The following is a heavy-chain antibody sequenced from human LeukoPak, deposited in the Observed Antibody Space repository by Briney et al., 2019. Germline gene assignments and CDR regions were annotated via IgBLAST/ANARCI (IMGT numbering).Heavy chain of an antibody. D-gene: IGHD2-2*03. V-gene: IGHV4-31*03. CDR2: IYYSGST. CDR1: GGSISSGGYY. Sequence: SETLSLTCTVSGGSISSGGYYWNWIRQHPGRGLEWIGYIYYSGSTYYNPSLKSRVTISVDTSKNQFSLKLSSVTAADTAVYYCARVDGYCSSTSCSDFDYWGQGTLVTVSS. CDR3: ARVDGYCSSTSCSDFDY. J-gene: IGHJ4*02.